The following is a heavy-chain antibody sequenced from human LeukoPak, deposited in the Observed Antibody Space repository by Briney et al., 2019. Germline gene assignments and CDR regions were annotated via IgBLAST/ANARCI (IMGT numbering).Heavy chain of an antibody. CDR1: GLTFSSYS. Sequence: GGSLRLSCAASGLTFSSYSMNWVRQAPGKGREWVSSISSSSSYIYYADSVKGRFTISRDNAKNSLYLQMNSLRAEDTALYYCASVDYYGSGNYYNDVDYWGQGTLVTVSS. J-gene: IGHJ4*02. V-gene: IGHV3-21*01. D-gene: IGHD3-10*01. CDR3: ASVDYYGSGNYYNDVDY. CDR2: ISSSSSYI.